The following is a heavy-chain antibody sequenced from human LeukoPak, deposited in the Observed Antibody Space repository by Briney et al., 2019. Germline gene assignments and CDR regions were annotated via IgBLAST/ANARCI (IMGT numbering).Heavy chain of an antibody. CDR1: GFTFSNYG. J-gene: IGHJ4*02. Sequence: PGGSLRLSRAASGFTFSNYGMHWVRQAPGKGLDWVAFISYDGSNTYYVDSVKGRFTISRDNSKNTLYLQMNSLRTEDTAVYYCAKGYGSGSYSTDYWGQGTLVTVSS. CDR2: ISYDGSNT. CDR3: AKGYGSGSYSTDY. V-gene: IGHV3-30*18. D-gene: IGHD3-10*01.